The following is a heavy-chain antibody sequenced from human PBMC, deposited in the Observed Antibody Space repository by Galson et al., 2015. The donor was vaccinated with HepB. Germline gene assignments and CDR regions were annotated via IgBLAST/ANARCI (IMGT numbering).Heavy chain of an antibody. J-gene: IGHJ4*02. CDR1: GGSVSSGSYY. CDR2: IYYSGST. D-gene: IGHD4-17*01. CDR3: ARVDYGDFLDY. V-gene: IGHV4-61*01. Sequence: TLSLTCTVSGGSVSSGSYYWSWIRQPPGKGLEWIGYIYYSGSTNYNPSLKSRVTISVDTSKNQFSLKLSSVTAADTAVYYCARVDYGDFLDYWGQGTLVTVSS.